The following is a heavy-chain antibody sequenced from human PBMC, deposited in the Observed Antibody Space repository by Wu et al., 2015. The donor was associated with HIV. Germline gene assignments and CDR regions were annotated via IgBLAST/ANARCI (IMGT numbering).Heavy chain of an antibody. CDR2: INPNSGGT. Sequence: QVQLVQSGAEVKKPGASVEVSCKASGYTFTAYYIHWVRQAPGQGLEWMGWINPNSGGTKYAQKFQGRVTMTGDTSVTTAYLELNSLRSDDTAVYYCARLQSLHGLYSNADYWGQGTLVTVSS. V-gene: IGHV1-2*02. D-gene: IGHD3-10*01. J-gene: IGHJ4*02. CDR3: ARLQSLHGLYSNADY. CDR1: GYTFTAYY.